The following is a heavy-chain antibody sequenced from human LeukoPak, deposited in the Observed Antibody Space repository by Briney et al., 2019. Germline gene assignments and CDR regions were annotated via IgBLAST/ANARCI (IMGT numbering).Heavy chain of an antibody. D-gene: IGHD2-2*01. CDR2: INHSGST. Sequence: SESLSLTCAVYGGSFSGYYWSWIRQPPGKGLEWIGEINHSGSTNYNPSLKSRVTISVDTSKNQFSLKLSSVTAADTAVYYCASYAKDIVVLPAASIYWYFDLWGRGTLVTVSS. V-gene: IGHV4-34*01. J-gene: IGHJ2*01. CDR3: ASYAKDIVVLPAASIYWYFDL. CDR1: GGSFSGYY.